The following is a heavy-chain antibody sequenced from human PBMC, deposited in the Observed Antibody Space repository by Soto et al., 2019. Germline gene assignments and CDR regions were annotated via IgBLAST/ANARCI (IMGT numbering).Heavy chain of an antibody. J-gene: IGHJ6*02. V-gene: IGHV5-51*01. D-gene: IGHD3-10*01. CDR2: IYPGDSDT. CDR3: ARHGPHYYGSGSYYTSSYGMDV. CDR1: GYSFTSYW. Sequence: GGSLKISCKGSGYSFTSYWIGWVRQMPGKGLEWMGIIYPGDSDTRYSPSFQGQVTISADKSISTAYLQWSSLKASDTAMYYCARHGPHYYGSGSYYTSSYGMDVWGQGTTVTVSS.